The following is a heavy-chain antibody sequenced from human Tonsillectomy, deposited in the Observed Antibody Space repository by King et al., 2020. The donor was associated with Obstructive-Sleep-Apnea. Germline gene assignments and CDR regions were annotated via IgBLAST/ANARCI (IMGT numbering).Heavy chain of an antibody. J-gene: IGHJ4*02. CDR2: IRDSGGDT. CDR3: AKDLGTEGFDY. D-gene: IGHD2-8*02. V-gene: IGHV3-23*04. Sequence: VQLVESGGGLVQPGGSLRLSCAASGFSFSYYSMSWVRQAPGKGLEWVSAIRDSGGDTYYADSVKGRFTISRDNSKNTLYLRLNSLRAEDTAVYYCAKDLGTEGFDYWGQGTLVTVSS. CDR1: GFSFSYYS.